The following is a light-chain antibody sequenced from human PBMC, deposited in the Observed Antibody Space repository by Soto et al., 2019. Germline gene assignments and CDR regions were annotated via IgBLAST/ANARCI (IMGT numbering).Light chain of an antibody. CDR1: QSVSSSY. CDR3: QQYGSSPRT. V-gene: IGKV3-20*01. Sequence: EIVLTQSPGTLSLSPEERATLSCRASQSVSSSYLAWYQQKPGQAPRLLIYGASSRATGIPDRFSGSRSGTDFTLTISRLEPEDFAVYFCQQYGSSPRTFGQGTKLEIK. J-gene: IGKJ2*01. CDR2: GAS.